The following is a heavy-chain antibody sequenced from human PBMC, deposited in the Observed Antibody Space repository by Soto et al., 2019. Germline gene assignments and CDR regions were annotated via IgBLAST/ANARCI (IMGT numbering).Heavy chain of an antibody. Sequence: PGGSLRLSCAASGFTFSSYALSWVRPAPGRGLARVSGVSGSGDRTYYGDSVKGRFTISRDHSKHMLYLQVNSLSAEDTAVYYCAKGNAYGSGGYYNPNSPYGMDVWGRGTAVTVSS. V-gene: IGHV3-23*01. CDR2: VSGSGDRT. CDR1: GFTFSSYA. D-gene: IGHD3-10*01. CDR3: AKGNAYGSGGYYNPNSPYGMDV. J-gene: IGHJ6*02.